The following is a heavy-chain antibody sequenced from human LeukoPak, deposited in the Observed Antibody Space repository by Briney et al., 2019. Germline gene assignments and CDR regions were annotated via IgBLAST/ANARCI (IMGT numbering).Heavy chain of an antibody. D-gene: IGHD1-26*01. CDR3: AAIVGATRGRAFDI. CDR2: INHSGSS. V-gene: IGHV4-34*01. CDR1: GGSFSDYY. J-gene: IGHJ3*02. Sequence: PSETLSLTCAVYGGSFSDYYWSWIRQPPGKGLEWIGEINHSGSSSYNPSLKSRVTISVDTSKNQFSLKLTSVTAADTAVYYCAAIVGATRGRAFDIWGQGTMVTVSS.